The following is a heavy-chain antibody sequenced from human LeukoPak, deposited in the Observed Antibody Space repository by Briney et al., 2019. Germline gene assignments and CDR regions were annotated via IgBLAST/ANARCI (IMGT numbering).Heavy chain of an antibody. CDR2: ISATGSAI. CDR1: GFPFSSYS. V-gene: IGHV3-48*01. CDR3: AKGAAGGLRYFDWLLPHSQFDY. Sequence: GGSLRLSCVASGFPFSSYSMNWVRQAPGQGLEWIAYISATGSAIFYSDSVKGRFAISRDNAKNSLYLQMNSLRAEDTAVYYCAKGAAGGLRYFDWLLPHSQFDYWGQGTLVTVSS. J-gene: IGHJ4*02. D-gene: IGHD3-9*01.